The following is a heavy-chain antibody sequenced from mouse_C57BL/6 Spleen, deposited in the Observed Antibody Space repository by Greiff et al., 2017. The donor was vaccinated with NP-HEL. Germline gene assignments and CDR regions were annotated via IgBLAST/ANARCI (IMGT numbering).Heavy chain of an antibody. D-gene: IGHD2-3*01. CDR2: IHPNSGST. CDR3: ARGGYYKNFDY. V-gene: IGHV1-64*01. Sequence: QVQLQQPGAELVKPGASVKLSCKASGYTFTSYWMHWVKQRPGQGLEWIGMIHPNSGSTNYNAQFKSKATLTVDTSSSTAYMQLSSLTSEDSAVYYCARGGYYKNFDYWGQGTTLTVSS. CDR1: GYTFTSYW. J-gene: IGHJ2*01.